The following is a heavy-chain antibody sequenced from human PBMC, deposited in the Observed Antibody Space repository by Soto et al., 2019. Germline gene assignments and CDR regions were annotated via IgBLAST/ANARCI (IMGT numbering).Heavy chain of an antibody. V-gene: IGHV3-64*07. CDR1: GFTFSSYA. Sequence: EVQLVESGGGLVQPGGSLRLSCAASGFTFSSYAMHWVRQAPGKGLEYVSAISGSGGSTYYADSVKGRFTISRDNSKNRLYLQMAILRDEDLDVYYCARAGSYSSRCCVAPRFRRSCYMHVWGKGTTVTGSS. CDR3: ARAGSYSSRCCVAPRFRRSCYMHV. J-gene: IGHJ6*03. CDR2: ISGSGGST. D-gene: IGHD6-13*01.